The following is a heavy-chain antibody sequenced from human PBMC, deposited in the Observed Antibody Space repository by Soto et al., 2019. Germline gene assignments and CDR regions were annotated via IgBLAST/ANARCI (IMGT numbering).Heavy chain of an antibody. CDR1: GGSFSGYS. CDR2: INHSGST. J-gene: IGHJ4*02. D-gene: IGHD2-8*02. V-gene: IGHV4-34*01. CDR3: ARDKITGLFDY. Sequence: QVQLQQWGAGLLKPSETLSLTCAVYGGSFSGYSWTWIRQPPGTGLEWIGEINHSGSTNYNPSLTSRVTISVDTATNQFSLTLTSVTAADTAVYYCARDKITGLFDYWGQGTLVTVSS.